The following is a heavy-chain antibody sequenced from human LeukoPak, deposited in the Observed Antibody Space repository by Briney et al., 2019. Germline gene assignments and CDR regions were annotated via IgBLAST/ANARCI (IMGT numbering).Heavy chain of an antibody. V-gene: IGHV4-34*01. J-gene: IGHJ4*02. CDR3: ARHFALLWWSVRYFDY. CDR2: INHSGST. Sequence: NSSETLSLTCTVSGASINSYYWTWIRQPPGKGLEWIGEINHSGSTNYNPSLKSRVTISVDTSKNQFSLKLSSVTAADTAVYYCARHFALLWWSVRYFDYWGQGTLVTVSS. CDR1: GASINSYY. D-gene: IGHD2-21*01.